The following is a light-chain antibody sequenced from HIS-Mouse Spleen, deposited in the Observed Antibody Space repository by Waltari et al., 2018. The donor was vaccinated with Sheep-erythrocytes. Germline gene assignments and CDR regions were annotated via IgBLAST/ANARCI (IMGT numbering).Light chain of an antibody. Sequence: SYELTQPPSVSVSPGQTASIPCSGDQLGDKYACWYQQKPGQSPVLVIYQDSKRPSGIHERFSGSNSGNTATLTISGTQAMDEADYYCQAWDSSTEVFGGGTKLTVL. V-gene: IGLV3-1*01. CDR2: QDS. CDR1: QLGDKY. CDR3: QAWDSSTEV. J-gene: IGLJ2*01.